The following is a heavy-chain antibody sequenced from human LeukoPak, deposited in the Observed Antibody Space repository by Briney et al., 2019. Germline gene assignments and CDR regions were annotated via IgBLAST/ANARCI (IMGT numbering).Heavy chain of an antibody. D-gene: IGHD3-9*01. Sequence: SETQSLTCTVSGGSISSYYWSWIRQPPGKGLEWIGEINHSGSTNYNPSLKSRVTISVDTSKNQFSLKLSSVTAADTAVYYCARGTPIFWDQGGMDVWGQGTTVTVSS. J-gene: IGHJ6*02. CDR3: ARGTPIFWDQGGMDV. V-gene: IGHV4-34*01. CDR2: INHSGST. CDR1: GGSISSYY.